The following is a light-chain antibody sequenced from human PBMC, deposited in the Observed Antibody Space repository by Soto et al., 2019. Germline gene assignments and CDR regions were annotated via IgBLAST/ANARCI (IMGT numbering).Light chain of an antibody. CDR1: QSISSY. J-gene: IGKJ1*01. Sequence: DIPMTQSPSSLSASVGDRVTITCRASQSISSYLNWYQQKPGKAPKLLIYAASSLQSGVPSRFSGSGSGTDFTLTISSLQPEYSATYYCQQSYSTPWMFGIGTKVEIK. V-gene: IGKV1-39*01. CDR2: AAS. CDR3: QQSYSTPWM.